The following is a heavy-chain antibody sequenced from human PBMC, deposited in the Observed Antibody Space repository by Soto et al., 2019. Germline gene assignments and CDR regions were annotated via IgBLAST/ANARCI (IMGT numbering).Heavy chain of an antibody. D-gene: IGHD3-16*01. Sequence: EVQLLESGGGLVQPGGSLRLSCAASGFTFSSYAMNWVRQAPGKGLEWVSVISGTGGITYHADSVKGRFTISRDNSKNTLHLQMDSLRAEDTAVYFCAKEETVLSHYYYYYGMDVWGQGTTVTVSS. CDR2: ISGTGGIT. CDR3: AKEETVLSHYYYYYGMDV. V-gene: IGHV3-23*01. CDR1: GFTFSSYA. J-gene: IGHJ6*02.